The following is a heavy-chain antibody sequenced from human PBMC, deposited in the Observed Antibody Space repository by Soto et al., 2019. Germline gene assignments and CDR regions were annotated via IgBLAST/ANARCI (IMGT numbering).Heavy chain of an antibody. Sequence: QLQLQESGPGLVKPSETLSLTCPVSGGSISSSSYYWGWIRQPPGKGLEWIGSIYYSGSTYYNPSLKSRVTISVDTSKNQFSLKLSSVTAADTAVYYCARHNTAMVSGYYYYYYMDVWGKGTTVTVSS. J-gene: IGHJ6*03. CDR3: ARHNTAMVSGYYYYYYMDV. CDR2: IYYSGST. D-gene: IGHD5-18*01. CDR1: GGSISSSSYY. V-gene: IGHV4-39*01.